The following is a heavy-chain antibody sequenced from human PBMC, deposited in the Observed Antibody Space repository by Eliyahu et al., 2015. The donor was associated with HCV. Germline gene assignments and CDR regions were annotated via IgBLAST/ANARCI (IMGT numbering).Heavy chain of an antibody. V-gene: IGHV3-21*01. Sequence: VPGKGLEWVSSITITGSYIHYADSVKGRFTISRDNAKSSLYLQMNSLRAEDTAVYYCARAGPAAKKGNYYYDSMDVWGQGTTVTVSS. J-gene: IGHJ6*02. CDR2: ITITGSYI. CDR3: ARAGPAAKKGNYYYDSMDV. D-gene: IGHD2-2*01.